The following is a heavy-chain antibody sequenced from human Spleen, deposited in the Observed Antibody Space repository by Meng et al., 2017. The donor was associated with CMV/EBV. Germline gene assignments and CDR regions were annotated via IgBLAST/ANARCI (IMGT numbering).Heavy chain of an antibody. Sequence: GESLKISCAASGFTFSNYAMNWIRQAPGKGLEWVAFIRYDGSNKYYADSVKGRFTISRDNSKNTLYLQMNSLRAEDTAVYYCAKSLRYDFWSGYLGYYGMDVWGQGTTVTVSS. D-gene: IGHD3-3*01. CDR2: IRYDGSNK. CDR1: GFTFSNYA. J-gene: IGHJ6*02. V-gene: IGHV3-30*02. CDR3: AKSLRYDFWSGYLGYYGMDV.